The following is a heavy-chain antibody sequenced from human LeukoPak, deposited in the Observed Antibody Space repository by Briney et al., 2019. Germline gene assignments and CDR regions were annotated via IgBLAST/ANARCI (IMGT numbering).Heavy chain of an antibody. V-gene: IGHV3-23*01. CDR1: GFTFSSYA. Sequence: GGSLRLSCAASGFTFSSYAMSCVRQAPGKGLEWVSAISGSGGSTYYADSVKGRFTISRDNSKNTLYLQMNSLRAEDTAVYYCAKTLGRGRGMDVWGKGTTVTVSS. D-gene: IGHD3-10*01. J-gene: IGHJ6*04. CDR2: ISGSGGST. CDR3: AKTLGRGRGMDV.